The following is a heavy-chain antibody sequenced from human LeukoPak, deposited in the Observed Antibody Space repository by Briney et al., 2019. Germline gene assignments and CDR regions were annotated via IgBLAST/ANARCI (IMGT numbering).Heavy chain of an antibody. J-gene: IGHJ4*02. V-gene: IGHV3-48*02. Sequence: PGGSLRLSCVASGFTFSSYSMNWVRQAPGKGLEWVSYISGSSSTIYYADSVKGRFTISRDNAKNSLYLQMNSLTDEDTAVYYCARDRSGWYGYDYWGQGTVVTVSS. D-gene: IGHD6-19*01. CDR1: GFTFSSYS. CDR2: ISGSSSTI. CDR3: ARDRSGWYGYDY.